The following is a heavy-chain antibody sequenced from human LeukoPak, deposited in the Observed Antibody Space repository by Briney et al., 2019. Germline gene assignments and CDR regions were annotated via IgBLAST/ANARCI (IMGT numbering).Heavy chain of an antibody. D-gene: IGHD2-15*01. CDR2: ISYDGSNK. Sequence: GGSLRLSCAASGFTFSSYGMHWVRQAPGKGLEWVAVISYDGSNKYFADSVKGRFTISRDNSKTTLYLQMNSLRAEDTAVYYCARSYCSGGSCFAFDIWGQGTMVTVSS. CDR3: ARSYCSGGSCFAFDI. V-gene: IGHV3-30*03. CDR1: GFTFSSYG. J-gene: IGHJ3*02.